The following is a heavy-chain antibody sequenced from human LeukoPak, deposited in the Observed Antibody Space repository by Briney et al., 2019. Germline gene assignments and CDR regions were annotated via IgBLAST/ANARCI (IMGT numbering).Heavy chain of an antibody. Sequence: ASVKVSCKASGYTFTSYDINWVRQATGQGLEWMGWMNPNSGNTGYAQKFQGRVTITRNTSISTAYMELSSLRSEDTAVYYCARGRRGLRFLEWLSPLGYWGQGTLVTVSS. CDR1: GYTFTSYD. D-gene: IGHD3-3*01. V-gene: IGHV1-8*03. J-gene: IGHJ4*02. CDR2: MNPNSGNT. CDR3: ARGRRGLRFLEWLSPLGY.